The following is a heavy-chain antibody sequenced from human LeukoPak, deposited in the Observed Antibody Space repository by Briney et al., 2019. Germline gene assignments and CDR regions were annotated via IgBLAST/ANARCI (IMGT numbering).Heavy chain of an antibody. CDR1: GFTVSSNY. CDR2: IYSGGNT. D-gene: IGHD3-9*01. V-gene: IGHV3-53*01. CDR3: ARTYYDILTGYNPYFDY. Sequence: GGSLRLSCAASGFTVSSNYMSWVRQAPGKGLEWVSVIYSGGNTYYADSLKGRFTISRDNAKNFLYLQMNSLRAEDTAVYYCARTYYDILTGYNPYFDYWGQGILVTVSS. J-gene: IGHJ4*02.